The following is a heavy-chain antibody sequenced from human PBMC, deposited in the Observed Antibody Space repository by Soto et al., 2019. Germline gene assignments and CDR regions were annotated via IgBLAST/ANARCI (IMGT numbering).Heavy chain of an antibody. D-gene: IGHD3-3*01. CDR1: GGTFSSYA. J-gene: IGHJ4*02. Sequence: GASVKVSCKASGGTFSSYAISWVRQAPGQGLEWMGGIIPIFGTANYAQKFQGRVTITADESTSTAYMELSSLRSEDTAVYYCARESGGLEWPHFDYWGQGTLVTVSS. CDR3: ARESGGLEWPHFDY. CDR2: IIPIFGTA. V-gene: IGHV1-69*13.